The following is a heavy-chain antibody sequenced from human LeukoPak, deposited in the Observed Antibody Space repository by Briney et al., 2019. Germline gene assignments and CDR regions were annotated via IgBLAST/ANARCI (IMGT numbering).Heavy chain of an antibody. CDR1: GFTVSSNY. D-gene: IGHD3-10*01. Sequence: PGGSLRLSCAASGFTVSSNYMSWVRQAPGKGLEWVSSISSSSSYIYYADSVKGRFTISRDNAKNSLYLQMNSLRAEDTAVYYCARIPIRGLWFGEFKIDYWGQGTLVTVSS. CDR3: ARIPIRGLWFGEFKIDY. J-gene: IGHJ4*02. CDR2: ISSSSSYI. V-gene: IGHV3-21*01.